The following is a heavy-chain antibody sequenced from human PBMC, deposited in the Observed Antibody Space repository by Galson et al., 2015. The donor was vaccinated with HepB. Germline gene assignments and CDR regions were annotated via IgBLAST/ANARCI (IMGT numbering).Heavy chain of an antibody. J-gene: IGHJ4*02. CDR3: ARDGKKGEWELLSY. Sequence: SVKVSCKASGGTFSSYAISWVRQAPGQGLEWMGGIIPIFGTANYAQKFQGRVTITADESTSTAYMELSSLRSEDTAVYYCARDGKKGEWELLSYWGQGTLVTVSS. CDR1: GGTFSSYA. D-gene: IGHD1-26*01. CDR2: IIPIFGTA. V-gene: IGHV1-69*13.